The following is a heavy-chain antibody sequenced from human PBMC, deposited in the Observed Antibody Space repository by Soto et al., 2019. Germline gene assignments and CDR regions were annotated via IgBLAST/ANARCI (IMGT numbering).Heavy chain of an antibody. Sequence: SETLSLTCTVSGGSISSGSYYWSWIRQHPGEGLEWIGYIYYTGDTYYDPSLKSRVTISVDTSRNHFSLRLSSVTAADTAIYYCAREGGDGVDHWGQGTLVTVSS. CDR1: GGSISSGSYY. CDR2: IYYTGDT. V-gene: IGHV4-31*03. CDR3: AREGGDGVDH. D-gene: IGHD3-16*01. J-gene: IGHJ4*02.